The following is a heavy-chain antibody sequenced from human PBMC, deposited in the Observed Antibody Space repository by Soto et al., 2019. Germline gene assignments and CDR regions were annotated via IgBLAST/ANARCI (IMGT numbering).Heavy chain of an antibody. CDR1: GFTFSSYG. D-gene: IGHD3-10*01. Sequence: LRLSCAASGFTFSSYGMHWVRQAPGKGLEWVALIWFDGSDKYYTESVKGRFTISRDNSKSTLYLQMNSLRAEDTAVYYCARGMYGSGSYYIGDAFDMWGQGTMVTVSS. V-gene: IGHV3-33*01. CDR2: IWFDGSDK. CDR3: ARGMYGSGSYYIGDAFDM. J-gene: IGHJ3*02.